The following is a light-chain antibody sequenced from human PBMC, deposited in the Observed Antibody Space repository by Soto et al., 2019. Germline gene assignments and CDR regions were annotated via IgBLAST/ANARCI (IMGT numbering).Light chain of an antibody. CDR3: QQYHSYPVT. CDR1: QDISNF. CDR2: AAS. V-gene: IGKV1-16*02. Sequence: DIQMTQSPSSLSASVGDTVTITCRASQDISNFLAWFQQKPGKAPKSLISAASSLQSGVPSKFSGSGSGTDFTLTISRLQSEDFATYYCQQYHSYPVTFGGGTKVEIK. J-gene: IGKJ4*01.